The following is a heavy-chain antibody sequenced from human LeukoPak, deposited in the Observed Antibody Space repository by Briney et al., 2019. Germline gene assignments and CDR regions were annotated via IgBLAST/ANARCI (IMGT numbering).Heavy chain of an antibody. CDR1: GFTVSSNQ. V-gene: IGHV3-53*01. D-gene: IGHD5-24*01. CDR3: VQIPGGGY. J-gene: IGHJ4*02. Sequence: GGSLRLSCAASGFTVSSNQMTWVRQAPGKGLEWVSIIYGSGSTYYADSVKGRFTISRDNSKHMVYLQLNSLRAEDTAIFYCVQIPGGGYWGQGTLVTVSS. CDR2: IYGSGST.